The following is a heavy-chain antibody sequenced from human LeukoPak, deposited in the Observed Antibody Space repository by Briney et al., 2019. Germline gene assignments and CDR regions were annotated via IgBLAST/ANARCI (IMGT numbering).Heavy chain of an antibody. Sequence: ASVKVSCKASASDFTINRESMLRNPPGQGLEWMGWISAYNGNTNYAQKLQGRVTMTTDTSTSTAYMELRSLRSDDTAVYYCARDRFLEWPWGQVTLVTV. V-gene: IGHV1-18*01. J-gene: IGHJ4*02. CDR2: ISAYNGNT. D-gene: IGHD3-3*01. CDR1: ASDFTINR. CDR3: ARDRFLEWP.